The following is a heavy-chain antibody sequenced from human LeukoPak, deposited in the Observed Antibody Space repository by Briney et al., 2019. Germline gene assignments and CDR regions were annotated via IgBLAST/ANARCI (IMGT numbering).Heavy chain of an antibody. CDR1: GYTLTSYG. CDR2: ISAYNGNT. D-gene: IGHD2-15*01. J-gene: IGHJ4*02. V-gene: IGHV1-18*01. CDR3: ARDRAPIVVVVAASPFDY. Sequence: ASVKVSCKASGYTLTSYGISWVRQAPGQGLEWMGSISAYNGNTNYAQKLQGRVTMTTDTSTSTAYMELRSLRSDDTAVYYCARDRAPIVVVVAASPFDYWGQGTLVTVSS.